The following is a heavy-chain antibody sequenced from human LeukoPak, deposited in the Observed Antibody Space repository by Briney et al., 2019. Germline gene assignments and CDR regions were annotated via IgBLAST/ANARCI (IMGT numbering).Heavy chain of an antibody. V-gene: IGHV1-69*05. CDR2: IIPIFGTA. J-gene: IGHJ6*04. D-gene: IGHD6-25*01. CDR1: GGTFSSYA. Sequence: ASVKVACKASGGTFSSYAISWVRQAPGQGLEWMGGIIPIFGTANYAQKFQGRVTITTDESTSTAYMELSSLRSEDTAVYYCAREAASTLDVWGKGTTVTVSS. CDR3: AREAASTLDV.